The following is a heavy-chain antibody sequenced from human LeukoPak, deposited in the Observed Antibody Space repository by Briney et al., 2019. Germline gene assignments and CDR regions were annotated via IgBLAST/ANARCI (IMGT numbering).Heavy chain of an antibody. CDR2: IKQDGSEK. D-gene: IGHD6-19*01. CDR3: AREPDSSGWAFDY. CDR1: GFTFSSYW. J-gene: IGHJ4*02. V-gene: IGHV3-7*01. Sequence: PGGSLRLSCAASGFTFSSYWMSWVRQAPGKGLEWVANIKQDGSEKYYVDSVKGRFTISGDNAKNSLYLQMNSLRAEDTAVYYCAREPDSSGWAFDYWGQGTLVTVSS.